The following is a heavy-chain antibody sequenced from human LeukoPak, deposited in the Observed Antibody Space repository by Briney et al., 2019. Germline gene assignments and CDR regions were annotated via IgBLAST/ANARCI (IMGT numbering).Heavy chain of an antibody. D-gene: IGHD6-19*01. Sequence: SQTLSLTCAVSGGSISSGGYSWSWIRQPPGEGLEWIGYIYHSGSTNYDPSLKSRVTISVDTSKNQFSLKLRSVTAGDRAVYYCARSAEGSRSGWYINYWGRGTLVTVSS. J-gene: IGHJ4*02. CDR1: GGSISSGGYS. CDR3: ARSAEGSRSGWYINY. V-gene: IGHV4-30-2*01. CDR2: IYHSGST.